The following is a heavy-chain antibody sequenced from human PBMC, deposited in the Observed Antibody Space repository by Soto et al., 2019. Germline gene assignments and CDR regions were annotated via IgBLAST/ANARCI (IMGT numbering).Heavy chain of an antibody. V-gene: IGHV3-30*03. CDR2: ISYDGSNK. CDR1: GFTFSNYG. CDR3: EMPDYYDSSG. J-gene: IGHJ4*02. Sequence: GGSLRLSCAASGFTFSNYGIHWVRQAPGKGLEWVAVISYDGSNKYYADSVKGRFTISRDNSKNTLYLQMNSLRAEDTAVYYCEMPDYYDSSGWGQGTLVTVSS. D-gene: IGHD3-22*01.